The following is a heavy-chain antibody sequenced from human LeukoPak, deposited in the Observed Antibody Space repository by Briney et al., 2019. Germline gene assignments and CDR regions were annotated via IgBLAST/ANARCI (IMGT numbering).Heavy chain of an antibody. Sequence: GGSLRLSCSASGFTFSSYAMHWVRQAPGKGLEYVSAISSNGGSTYYADPVKGRFTISRDNSKNTLYLQMSSLRAEDTAVYYCVKGPLWSVAGTRFDYWGQGTLVTVSS. J-gene: IGHJ4*02. CDR3: VKGPLWSVAGTRFDY. D-gene: IGHD6-19*01. CDR1: GFTFSSYA. V-gene: IGHV3-64D*06. CDR2: ISSNGGST.